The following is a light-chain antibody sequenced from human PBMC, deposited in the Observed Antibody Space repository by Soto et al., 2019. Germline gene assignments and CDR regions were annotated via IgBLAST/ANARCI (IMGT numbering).Light chain of an antibody. CDR2: GAS. CDR1: QSVSSN. CDR3: QQYYNWPPYT. V-gene: IGKV3-15*01. J-gene: IGKJ2*01. Sequence: EIVMTQSPATLSVSPGERATLSCRASQSVSSNLAWYQQKPGQAPRLLIYGASTRATGIPARFSGSGSGTEFTLTISILQSEDFAVYYCQQYYNWPPYTFGQGTKLEIK.